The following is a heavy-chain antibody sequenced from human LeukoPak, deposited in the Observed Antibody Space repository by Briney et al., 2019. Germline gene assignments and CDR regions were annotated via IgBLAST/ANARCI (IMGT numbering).Heavy chain of an antibody. V-gene: IGHV3-74*01. CDR3: ARGAWTAYYFDY. CDR2: IKSDGSN. Sequence: GGSLRLSCEASGFTFSSYWMHGVRQAPGKGRVWVSRIKSDGSNYYADSVKGRFTISRDNAKNTLYLQMNSLRAEDTAVYYCARGAWTAYYFDYWGQGTLVTVFS. J-gene: IGHJ4*02. CDR1: GFTFSSYW. D-gene: IGHD3/OR15-3a*01.